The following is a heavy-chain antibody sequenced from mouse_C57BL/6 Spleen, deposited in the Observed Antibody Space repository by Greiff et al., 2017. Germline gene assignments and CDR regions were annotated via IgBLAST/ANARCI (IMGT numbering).Heavy chain of an antibody. D-gene: IGHD1-1*01. Sequence: EVQLQESGPELVKPGASVTMSCKASGYTFTDYNMHWVKQSHGKSLEWIGYINPNNGGTSYNQKFKGKATLTVNKSSSTAYMELRSLTSEDSAVYYCARVLITTVEKGFAYWGQGTLVTVSA. CDR3: ARVLITTVEKGFAY. CDR1: GYTFTDYN. CDR2: INPNNGGT. J-gene: IGHJ3*01. V-gene: IGHV1-22*01.